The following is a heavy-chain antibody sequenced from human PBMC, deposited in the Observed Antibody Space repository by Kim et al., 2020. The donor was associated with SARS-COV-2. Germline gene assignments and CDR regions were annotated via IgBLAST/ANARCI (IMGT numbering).Heavy chain of an antibody. CDR3: AREPYGDYYYYGMDV. J-gene: IGHJ6*02. V-gene: IGHV4-59*01. D-gene: IGHD4-17*01. Sequence: PSLKSRVTISVDTSKNQFSLKLSSVTAADTAVYYCAREPYGDYYYYGMDVWGQGTTVTVSS.